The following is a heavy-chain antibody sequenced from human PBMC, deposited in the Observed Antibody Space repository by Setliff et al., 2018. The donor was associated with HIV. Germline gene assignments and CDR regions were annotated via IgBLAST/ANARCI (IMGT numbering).Heavy chain of an antibody. CDR2: IRPSGTYI. Sequence: PGGSLRLSCAASGFTFSSYSMNWVRQAPGKGLEWVSFIRPSGTYIHYADSLKGRFTISRDNAKNSLYLQMNSLRAEDTAVYYCARDPPWNYDSSGYPYYFDYWGQGTLVTVSS. V-gene: IGHV3-21*01. J-gene: IGHJ4*02. CDR1: GFTFSSYS. CDR3: ARDPPWNYDSSGYPYYFDY. D-gene: IGHD3-22*01.